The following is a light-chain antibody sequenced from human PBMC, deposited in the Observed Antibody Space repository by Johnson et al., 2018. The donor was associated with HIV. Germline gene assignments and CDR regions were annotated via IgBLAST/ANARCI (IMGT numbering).Light chain of an antibody. V-gene: IGLV1-51*02. CDR3: GTWDSSLSAHYV. CDR2: ENN. Sequence: QSVLTQPPSVSAAPGQKVTISCSGSTSNIGNNYVSWYQHLPGTAPKLLICENNKRPSGIPDRFSCSKSGTSATLGITGLQTGDEADYYCGTWDSSLSAHYVFGTGTKITVL. CDR1: TSNIGNNY. J-gene: IGLJ1*01.